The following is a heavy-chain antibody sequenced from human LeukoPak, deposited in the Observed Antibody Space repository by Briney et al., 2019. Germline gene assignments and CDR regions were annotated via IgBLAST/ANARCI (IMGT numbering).Heavy chain of an antibody. CDR2: LYDSGGP. CDR3: ARGRNIGGSDFDF. CDR1: GGSIRGYY. Sequence: SETLSLTCSFSGGSIRGYYWSWIRQPPGKGLGWIGYLYDSGGPTYNTSLKSRVTISVDTSKSQFSLKLTSLPAADPAVYYCARGRNIGGSDFDFWGQGTLVTVSS. V-gene: IGHV4-59*01. D-gene: IGHD2/OR15-2a*01. J-gene: IGHJ4*02.